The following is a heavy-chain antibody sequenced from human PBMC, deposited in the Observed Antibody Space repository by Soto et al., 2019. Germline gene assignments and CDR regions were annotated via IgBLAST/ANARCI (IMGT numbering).Heavy chain of an antibody. CDR1: GFTFSTNG. D-gene: IGHD6-13*01. CDR3: VKDLIAGTGAATSPNYYYYGMDV. V-gene: IGHV3-23*01. CDR2: ISENSDTT. Sequence: EVQLLESGGGLVQPGGSLRLSCVASGFTFSTNGMTWVRQAPGKGLEWVSIISENSDTTFYADSVKGRFTVSRDNSKNTLYLQMNSLRAEDTAIYYCVKDLIAGTGAATSPNYYYYGMDVWGQGTTVTVSS. J-gene: IGHJ6*02.